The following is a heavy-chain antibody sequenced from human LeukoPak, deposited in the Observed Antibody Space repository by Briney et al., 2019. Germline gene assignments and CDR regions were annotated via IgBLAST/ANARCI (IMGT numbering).Heavy chain of an antibody. D-gene: IGHD3-9*01. CDR1: VGTFSSYA. CDR3: ARGDYDILTGQIFNFDY. V-gene: IGHV1-69*01. CDR2: IIPIFGTA. Sequence: SVKGSRKASVGTFSSYAISWVRQAPGQGLEWMGGIIPIFGTANYAQKFQGRVTITADESTSTAYMELSSLRSEDTAVYYCARGDYDILTGQIFNFDYWGQGTLVTVSS. J-gene: IGHJ4*02.